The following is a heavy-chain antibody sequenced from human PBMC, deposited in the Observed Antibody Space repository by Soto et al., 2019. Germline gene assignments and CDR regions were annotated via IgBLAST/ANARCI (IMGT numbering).Heavy chain of an antibody. CDR2: IYHSGST. V-gene: IGHV4-4*02. CDR3: AAICSGDCYRGDY. D-gene: IGHD2-21*02. CDR1: GGSISSTNW. Sequence: QVQLQESGPGLVKPSGTLSLTCAVSGGSISSTNWWSWVRQPPGKGLEWIGEIYHSGSTNYNPSLQSRVTISVDKSKNQFSLNLSSVTAADTAVYYCAAICSGDCYRGDYWGQGTLVTVSS. J-gene: IGHJ4*02.